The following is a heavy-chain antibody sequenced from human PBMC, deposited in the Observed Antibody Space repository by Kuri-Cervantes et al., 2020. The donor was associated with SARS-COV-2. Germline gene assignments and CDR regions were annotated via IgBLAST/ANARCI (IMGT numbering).Heavy chain of an antibody. CDR3: AREWTLPYSPNWFDP. J-gene: IGHJ5*02. D-gene: IGHD6-13*01. CDR1: GFTFSSYA. V-gene: IGHV3-21*01. CDR2: ISSSSSYI. Sequence: GGSLRLSCAASGFTFSSYAMHWVRQAPGKGLEWVSSISSSSSYIYYVDSVKGRFTISRDNAKNSLYLQMNSLRAEDTAVYYCAREWTLPYSPNWFDPWGQGTLVTVSS.